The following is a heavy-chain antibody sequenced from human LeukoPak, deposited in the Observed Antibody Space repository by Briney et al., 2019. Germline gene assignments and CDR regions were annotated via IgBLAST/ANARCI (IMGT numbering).Heavy chain of an antibody. V-gene: IGHV3-20*04. CDR3: ARVGYYDSSGSDFDY. Sequence: GGSLRLSCAASGFTFDDYGMSWVRQAPGKGLEWVSGINWNGGSTGYADSVKGRFTISRDNAKNSLYLQMNSLRAEDTALYYCARVGYYDSSGSDFDYSGQGTLVTVSS. D-gene: IGHD3-22*01. CDR1: GFTFDDYG. CDR2: INWNGGST. J-gene: IGHJ4*02.